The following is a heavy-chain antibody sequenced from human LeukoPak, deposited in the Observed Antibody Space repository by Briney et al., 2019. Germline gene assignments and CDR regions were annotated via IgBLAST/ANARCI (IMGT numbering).Heavy chain of an antibody. CDR1: GYTFTGYY. Sequence: VASVKVSCKASGYTFTGYYMHWVRQAPGQGLEWMGRINPNSGGTNYAQKFQGRVTMTRDTSISTAYMELSRLRSDDTAVYYCAREWTVGANKNYGMDVWGQGTTVTVSS. V-gene: IGHV1-2*06. J-gene: IGHJ6*02. CDR3: AREWTVGANKNYGMDV. CDR2: INPNSGGT. D-gene: IGHD1-26*01.